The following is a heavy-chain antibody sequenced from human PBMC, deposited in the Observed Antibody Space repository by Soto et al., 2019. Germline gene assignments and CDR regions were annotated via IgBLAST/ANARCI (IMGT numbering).Heavy chain of an antibody. CDR3: ARQGGAGDREFDP. D-gene: IGHD3-10*01. J-gene: IGHJ5*02. CDR2: IFYSGNT. Sequence: QLQLQESGPGLVKPSGTLSLSCVVSGASLSSSSHYWGWIRQPPGMGLAVIGNIFYSGNTYYNPSLKSRVTISLYTAKNQFSLKLSSVTAAETAVYYCARQGGAGDREFDPWGQGTLVTVSS. V-gene: IGHV4-39*01. CDR1: GASLSSSSHY.